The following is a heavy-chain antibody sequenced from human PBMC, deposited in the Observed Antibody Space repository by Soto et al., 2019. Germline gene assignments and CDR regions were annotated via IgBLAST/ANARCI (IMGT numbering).Heavy chain of an antibody. V-gene: IGHV1-18*01. D-gene: IGHD2-2*01. CDR3: ARVRYSTRSCSSTSCYGFFNWFDP. CDR1: GYTFTSYG. CDR2: ISAYNGNT. Sequence: ASVKVSCKASGYTFTSYGISWVRQAPGQGLEWMGWISAYNGNTNYAQKLQGRVTMTTDTSTSTAYMELRSLRSDDTAVYYCARVRYSTRSCSSTSCYGFFNWFDPWGQGTLVTVSS. J-gene: IGHJ5*02.